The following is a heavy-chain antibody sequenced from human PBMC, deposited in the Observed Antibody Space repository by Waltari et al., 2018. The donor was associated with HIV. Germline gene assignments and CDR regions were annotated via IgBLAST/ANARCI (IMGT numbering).Heavy chain of an antibody. J-gene: IGHJ6*02. Sequence: VQVVQSGGGVVQPGRSLRLPCAGAGFTFSRYGMHWVRQAPGKGLEWVALIWYDGSNKYYADSVKGRFAISRDNSKNTVYLQMNSLRAEDTAVYYCARDRSSSWYGKDYYYFGMDVWGQGTTVTVSS. V-gene: IGHV3-33*01. CDR3: ARDRSSSWYGKDYYYFGMDV. CDR1: GFTFSRYG. D-gene: IGHD6-13*01. CDR2: IWYDGSNK.